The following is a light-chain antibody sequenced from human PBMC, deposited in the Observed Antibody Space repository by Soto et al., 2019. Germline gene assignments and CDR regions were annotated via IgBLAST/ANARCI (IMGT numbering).Light chain of an antibody. Sequence: QAVVTQEPSLTVSPGGTVTLTCGSSTGAVTSGHYPYWFQQKPGQAPRTLIYHTSNRHSWTPARFSGSLLGGKAALTLSGAQPEDEAEYYCLLSYSDAHNVFGTGTKVTVL. CDR3: LLSYSDAHNV. CDR1: TGAVTSGHY. V-gene: IGLV7-46*01. J-gene: IGLJ1*01. CDR2: HTS.